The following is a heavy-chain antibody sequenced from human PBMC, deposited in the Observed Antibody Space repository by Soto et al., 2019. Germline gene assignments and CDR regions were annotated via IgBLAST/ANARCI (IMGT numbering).Heavy chain of an antibody. D-gene: IGHD6-25*01. V-gene: IGHV1-2*02. CDR2: IGPESGAT. J-gene: IGHJ4*02. Sequence: ASVKVSCKASGYTFTGHYIQWVRQAPEQGPEWMGGIGPESGATRYEQGVQGMVTMTMDKFITTGSLALNNLSPDDPAAYYCGRGRSGQIVVFYWGQGTPVTVSS. CDR3: GRGRSGQIVVFY. CDR1: GYTFTGHY.